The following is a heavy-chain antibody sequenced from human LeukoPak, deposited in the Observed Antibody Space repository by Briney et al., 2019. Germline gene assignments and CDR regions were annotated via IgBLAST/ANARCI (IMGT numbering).Heavy chain of an antibody. D-gene: IGHD4-23*01. CDR2: MKEDGGEI. V-gene: IGHV3-7*01. CDR1: GFPFSNYW. J-gene: IGHJ4*02. Sequence: GGSLRLSCAGSGFPFSNYWMAWVRQAPGKGLEWVANMKEDGGEINYVDSVRGRFTISRDNAKNSLDLQMNSLRVDDTAAYYGVRDRGYSTFDYWGQGTLVIVSS. CDR3: VRDRGYSTFDY.